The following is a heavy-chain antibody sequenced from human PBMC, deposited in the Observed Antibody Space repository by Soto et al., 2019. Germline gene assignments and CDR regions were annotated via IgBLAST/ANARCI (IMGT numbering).Heavy chain of an antibody. Sequence: EVQLVESGGGLVQPGRSLRLSCAASGFTFDDYAMHWVRQAPGKGLEWVSGISWNSGSIGYAHSVKGRFTISRDNAKSSLYLRMTSLRAEDTALYYCAQGLGSWATQYEFDYWGQGALVTVSS. D-gene: IGHD6-13*01. CDR1: GFTFDDYA. CDR3: AQGLGSWATQYEFDY. J-gene: IGHJ4*02. CDR2: ISWNSGSI. V-gene: IGHV3-9*01.